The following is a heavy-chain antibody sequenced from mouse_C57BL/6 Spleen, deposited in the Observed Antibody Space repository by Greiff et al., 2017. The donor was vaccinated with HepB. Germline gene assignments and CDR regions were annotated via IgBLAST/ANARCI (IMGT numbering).Heavy chain of an antibody. CDR1: GYSITSGYY. CDR2: ISYDGSN. D-gene: IGHD1-1*01. Sequence: EVQLQQSGPGLVKPSQSLSLTCSVTGYSITSGYYWNWIRQFPGNKLEWMGYISYDGSNNYNPSLKNRISITRDTSKHQFFLKFNSVTTEDTATYYCARDGDYCWYFDVWGTGTTVTVSA. V-gene: IGHV3-6*01. J-gene: IGHJ1*03. CDR3: ARDGDYCWYFDV.